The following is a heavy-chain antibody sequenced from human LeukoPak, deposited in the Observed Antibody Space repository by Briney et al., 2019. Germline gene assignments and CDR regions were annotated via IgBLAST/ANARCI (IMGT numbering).Heavy chain of an antibody. CDR1: GFTFSNAW. V-gene: IGHV3-15*01. Sequence: GGSLRLSCAAPGFTFSNAWMSWVRQAPGKGLEWVGRIKSKTDGGTTDYAAPVKGRFTISRDDSKNTLYLQMNNLKTEDTAVYYCTTDGEGYCSGGSCYSSFDYWGQGTLVTVSS. CDR3: TTDGEGYCSGGSCYSSFDY. J-gene: IGHJ4*02. D-gene: IGHD2-15*01. CDR2: IKSKTDGGTT.